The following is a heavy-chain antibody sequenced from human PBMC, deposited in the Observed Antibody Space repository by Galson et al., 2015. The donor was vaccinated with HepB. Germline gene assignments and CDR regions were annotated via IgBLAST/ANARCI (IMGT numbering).Heavy chain of an antibody. CDR1: GDSVSSNSAA. CDR3: ARDPGYYYDSSGYSSLGAFDI. CDR2: TYYRSKWYN. J-gene: IGHJ3*02. Sequence: AISGDSVSSNSAAWNWIRQSPSRGLEWLGRTYYRSKWYNDYAVSVKSRITINPDTSKNQFSLQLNSVTPEDTAVYYCARDPGYYYDSSGYSSLGAFDIWGQGTMVTVSS. D-gene: IGHD3-22*01. V-gene: IGHV6-1*01.